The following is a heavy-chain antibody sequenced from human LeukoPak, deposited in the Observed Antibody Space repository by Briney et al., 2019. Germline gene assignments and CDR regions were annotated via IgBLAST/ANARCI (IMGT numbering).Heavy chain of an antibody. J-gene: IGHJ4*02. CDR1: GFTFSSYW. Sequence: PGGSLRLSCAASGFTFSSYWMSWVRQAPGKGLEWVANIKQDGSEKYYVDSVKGRFTISRDNAKNSLYLQMNSLRAEDTAVYYCARDGSCSGGSCYSDHWGQGTLVTVSS. CDR2: IKQDGSEK. D-gene: IGHD2-15*01. V-gene: IGHV3-7*01. CDR3: ARDGSCSGGSCYSDH.